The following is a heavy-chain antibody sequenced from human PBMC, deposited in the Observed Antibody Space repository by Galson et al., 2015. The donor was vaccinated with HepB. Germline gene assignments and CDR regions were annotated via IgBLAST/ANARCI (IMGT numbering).Heavy chain of an antibody. Sequence: SLRLSCAASGFTFSSYGMHWVRQAPGKGLEWVAVISYDGSNKYYADSVKGRFTISRDNSKNTLYLQMNSLRAEDTAVYYCAKGGSKYYGSGSYSHIWGQGTMVTVSS. V-gene: IGHV3-30*18. CDR3: AKGGSKYYGSGSYSHI. CDR2: ISYDGSNK. J-gene: IGHJ3*02. CDR1: GFTFSSYG. D-gene: IGHD3-10*01.